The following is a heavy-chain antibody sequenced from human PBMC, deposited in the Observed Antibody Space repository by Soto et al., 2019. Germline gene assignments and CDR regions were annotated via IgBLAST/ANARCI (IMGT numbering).Heavy chain of an antibody. J-gene: IGHJ6*02. Sequence: PGESLKISCKGSGYSFTSYWIGWVRQMPGKGLELMGIIYPGDSDTRYSPSFQGQVTISADKSISTAYLQWSSLKASDTAMYYCARTAAAGKYYYGMDVWGQGTTGTVSS. CDR3: ARTAAAGKYYYGMDV. V-gene: IGHV5-51*01. D-gene: IGHD6-13*01. CDR2: IYPGDSDT. CDR1: GYSFTSYW.